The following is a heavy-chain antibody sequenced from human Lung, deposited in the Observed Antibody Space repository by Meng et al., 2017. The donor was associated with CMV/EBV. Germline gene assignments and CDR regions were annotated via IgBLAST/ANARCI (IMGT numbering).Heavy chain of an antibody. CDR1: GYTFTGYF. CDR3: ARGGLSTALPEAPSSSSIDV. V-gene: IGHV1-2*02. Sequence: ASVKVSCKASGYTFTGYFMHWVRQAPGQGLEWMGWINPNSGGTNYAQKFQGRVIMTWDTSISSAYMQLSRLTSNDTAVFYCARGGLSTALPEAPSSSSIDVWGQGTTVTVSS. CDR2: INPNSGGT. J-gene: IGHJ6*02. D-gene: IGHD2/OR15-2a*01.